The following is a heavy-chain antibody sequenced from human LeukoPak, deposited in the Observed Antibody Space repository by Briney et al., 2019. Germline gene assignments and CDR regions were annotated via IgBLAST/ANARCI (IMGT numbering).Heavy chain of an antibody. Sequence: PSETLSLTCTVSGGSISSYYWSWIRQPPGKGLEWIGYIYYSGSTNYNPSLKSRVTISVDTSKNQFSLKLSSVAAADTAVYYCARLGTLVAPAATVYYGMDVWGQGTTVTVSS. CDR2: IYYSGST. CDR3: ARLGTLVAPAATVYYGMDV. D-gene: IGHD2-2*01. V-gene: IGHV4-59*08. J-gene: IGHJ6*02. CDR1: GGSISSYY.